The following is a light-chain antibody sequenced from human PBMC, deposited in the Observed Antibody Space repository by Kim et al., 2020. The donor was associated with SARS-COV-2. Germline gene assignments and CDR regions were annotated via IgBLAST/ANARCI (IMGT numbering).Light chain of an antibody. J-gene: IGLJ3*02. CDR2: GKN. V-gene: IGLV3-19*01. Sequence: GQTVRITCQGDSLRDNDASWYHKKPGQAPVLVFYGKNNRPSGIPARFSGSRSGDTSSLTTTGAQAEDEADYYCNSRDSRGSSLVVFGGGTQLTVL. CDR1: SLRDND. CDR3: NSRDSRGSSLVV.